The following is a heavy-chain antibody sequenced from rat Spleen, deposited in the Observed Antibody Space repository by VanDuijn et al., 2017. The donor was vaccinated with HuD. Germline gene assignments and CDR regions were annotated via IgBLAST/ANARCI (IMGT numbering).Heavy chain of an antibody. V-gene: IGHV5-25*01. CDR1: GLSFSNYD. CDR3: ARHLLD. CDR2: ISSEGTAT. J-gene: IGHJ2*01. Sequence: EVQLVESGGGLVQPGRSLKLSCAASGLSFSNYDMAWVRQAPTKGLEWVASISSEGTATYYRDSVKGRFTLSRDNAKSTLYLQMGSLRSEDTATYYCARHLLDWGQGVMVTVSS.